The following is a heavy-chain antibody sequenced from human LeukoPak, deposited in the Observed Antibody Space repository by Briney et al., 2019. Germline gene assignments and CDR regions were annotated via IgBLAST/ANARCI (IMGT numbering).Heavy chain of an antibody. CDR1: GYTFTNYY. Sequence: ASVKVSCKTSGYTFTNYYIHWVRRAPGQGLEWMGKINPSGGSTSYPQKFQGRVTMTRDTSTTTVYMELSTLRSEDTAIYHCARGYCSGGGCSVLDAFDGWGQGTMVTVSS. CDR3: ARGYCSGGGCSVLDAFDG. D-gene: IGHD2-15*01. V-gene: IGHV1-46*01. CDR2: INPSGGST. J-gene: IGHJ3*01.